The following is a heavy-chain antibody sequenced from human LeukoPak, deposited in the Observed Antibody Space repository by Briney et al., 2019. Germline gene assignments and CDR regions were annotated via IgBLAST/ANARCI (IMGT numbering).Heavy chain of an antibody. D-gene: IGHD3-10*01. CDR2: ISGSGGST. CDR1: GFTFDDYA. J-gene: IGHJ4*02. Sequence: PGGSLRLSCAASGFTFDDYAMHWVRQAPGKGLEWVSAISGSGGSTYYADSVKGRFTISGDNSKNTLYLQMNSLRAEDTAVYYCAKDTYYYGSGSYHNYFDYWGQGTLVTVSS. CDR3: AKDTYYYGSGSYHNYFDY. V-gene: IGHV3-23*01.